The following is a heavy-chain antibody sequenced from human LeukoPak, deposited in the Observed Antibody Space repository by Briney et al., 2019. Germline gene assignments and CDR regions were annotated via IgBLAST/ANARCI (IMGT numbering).Heavy chain of an antibody. CDR2: ISYDGSNK. CDR1: GFTFSSYG. D-gene: IGHD5-24*01. J-gene: IGHJ4*02. V-gene: IGHV3-30*18. Sequence: GGSLRLSCAASGFTFSSYGMHWVRQAPGKGLEWVAVISYDGSNKYYADSVKGRFTISRDNSKNTLYLQMNSLRAEDTAVYYCAKEGRDGYNRCSFDYWGQGTLVTVSS. CDR3: AKEGRDGYNRCSFDY.